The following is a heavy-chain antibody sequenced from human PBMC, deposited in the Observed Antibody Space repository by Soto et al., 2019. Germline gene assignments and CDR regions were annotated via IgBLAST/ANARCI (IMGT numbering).Heavy chain of an antibody. J-gene: IGHJ5*02. CDR1: GGSISSSSYY. D-gene: IGHD3-10*01. Sequence: QLQLQESGPGLVKPSETLSLTCTVSGGSISSSSYYWGWIRQPPGKGLEWTGSIYYSGSTYYNPSLKSRVTISVDTSKNQFSLKLSSVTAADTAVYYCARPKGITMVRGVPNWFDPWGQGTLVTVSS. CDR2: IYYSGST. V-gene: IGHV4-39*01. CDR3: ARPKGITMVRGVPNWFDP.